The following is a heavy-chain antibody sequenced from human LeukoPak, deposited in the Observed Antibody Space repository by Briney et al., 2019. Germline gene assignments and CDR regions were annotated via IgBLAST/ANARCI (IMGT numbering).Heavy chain of an antibody. D-gene: IGHD3-10*01. CDR2: IYYSGST. V-gene: IGHV4-39*01. CDR1: GGSISTTSYY. Sequence: PSETLSLTCTVSGGSISTTSYYWGWIRQPPGKGLEWIGSIYYSGSTFYNPSLKSRVTISLDTSKNQYSLKLSSVTAADTAVYYCARHLRGTSTAFDIWGQGTMVTVSS. CDR3: ARHLRGTSTAFDI. J-gene: IGHJ3*02.